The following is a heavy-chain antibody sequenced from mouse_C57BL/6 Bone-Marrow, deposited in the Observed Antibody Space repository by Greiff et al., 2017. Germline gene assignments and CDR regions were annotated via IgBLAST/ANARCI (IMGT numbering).Heavy chain of an antibody. CDR2: IYPRDGST. CDR3: ARLEFDGSSGDWYFDV. D-gene: IGHD1-1*01. V-gene: IGHV1-85*01. J-gene: IGHJ1*03. CDR1: GYTFTSYD. Sequence: VQVVESGAELVRPGASVKLSCKASGYTFTSYDINWVKQRPGQGLEWIGWIYPRDGSTKYNEKFKGKATLTVDTSSSTGYMELHSLTSEDSAVYFCARLEFDGSSGDWYFDVWGTGTTVTVSS.